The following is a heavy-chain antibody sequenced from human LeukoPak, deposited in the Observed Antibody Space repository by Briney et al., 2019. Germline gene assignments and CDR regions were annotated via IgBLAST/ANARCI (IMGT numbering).Heavy chain of an antibody. CDR3: ARPTNLRDGLGSYNY. D-gene: IGHD3-10*01. Sequence: GESLKISCKGSGYSFTSYWIGWVRQMPGKGLEWMGIIYPGDSDTRYSPSFQGQVTISADKSISTAYLQWSSLKASDTAMYYCARPTNLRDGLGSYNYWGQGTLVTVSS. J-gene: IGHJ4*02. V-gene: IGHV5-51*01. CDR2: IYPGDSDT. CDR1: GYSFTSYW.